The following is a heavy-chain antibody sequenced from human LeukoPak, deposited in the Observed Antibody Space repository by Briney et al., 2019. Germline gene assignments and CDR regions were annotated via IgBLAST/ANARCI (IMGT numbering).Heavy chain of an antibody. CDR3: ARVPYCGGDCYSSSGSYYFDY. D-gene: IGHD2-21*02. V-gene: IGHV3-48*03. CDR1: GFTFSSYE. Sequence: GGSLRLSCAASGFTFSSYEMNWVRQAPGKGLEWVSYISRSGSTIYYAESVKGRFTISRDNAKNSLYLQMNSLRAEDTAVYYCARVPYCGGDCYSSSGSYYFDYWGQGTLVTVSS. J-gene: IGHJ4*02. CDR2: ISRSGSTI.